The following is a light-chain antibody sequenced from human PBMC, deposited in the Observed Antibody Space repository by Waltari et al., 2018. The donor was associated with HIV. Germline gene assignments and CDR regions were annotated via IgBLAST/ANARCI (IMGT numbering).Light chain of an antibody. CDR2: DDS. CDR1: SPNVGSYSF. V-gene: IGLV2-23*01. Sequence: QSALTQPASVSGSLGQSTTLSCTGASPNVGSYSFVSGYQNHPGQAPTLIIYDDSKRPLGISSRFSGSKSGNTASLTISGLQSEDEADYYCCSYGGDDTLVFGGGTKVTAL. J-gene: IGLJ3*02. CDR3: CSYGGDDTLV.